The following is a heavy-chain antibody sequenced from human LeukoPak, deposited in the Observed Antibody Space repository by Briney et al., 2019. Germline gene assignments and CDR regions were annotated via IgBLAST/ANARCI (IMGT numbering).Heavy chain of an antibody. D-gene: IGHD3-10*01. CDR3: ASRGFGEFSFDY. Sequence: SQTLSLTCTVSGGSISSGDYYWSWIRQPPGKGLEWIGYIYYSGSTNYNPSLKSRVTISVDTSKNQFSLKLSSVTAADTAVYYCASRGFGEFSFDYWGQGTLVTVSS. V-gene: IGHV4-61*08. CDR1: GGSISSGDYY. CDR2: IYYSGST. J-gene: IGHJ4*02.